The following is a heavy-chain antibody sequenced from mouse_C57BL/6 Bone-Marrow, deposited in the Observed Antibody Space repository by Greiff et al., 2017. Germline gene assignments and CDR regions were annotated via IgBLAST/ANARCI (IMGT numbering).Heavy chain of an antibody. V-gene: IGHV1-81*01. CDR2: IYPRSGNT. J-gene: IGHJ3*01. CDR1: GYTFTSYG. D-gene: IGHD2-4*01. Sequence: QVLLQQSGAELARPGASVKLSCQASGYTFTSYGISWVKQRTGQGLEWIGEIYPRSGNTYYNEKFKCKATLTADKSSSTAYMGLRSLTSEDSAVYFCARASDYDKMAWFAYWGQETLVTDTA. CDR3: ARASDYDKMAWFAY.